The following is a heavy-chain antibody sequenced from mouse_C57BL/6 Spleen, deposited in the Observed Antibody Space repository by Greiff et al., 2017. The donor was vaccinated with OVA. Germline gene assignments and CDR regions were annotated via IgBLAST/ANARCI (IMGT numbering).Heavy chain of an antibody. CDR1: GFTFSDYY. D-gene: IGHD1-1*01. J-gene: IGHJ1*03. CDR2: INYDGSST. V-gene: IGHV5-16*01. CDR3: AREGAYYYGFHWYFDV. Sequence: EVKLVESEGGLVQPGSSMKLSCTASGFTFSDYYMAWVRQVPEKGLEWVANINYDGSSTYYLDSLKSRFIISRDNAKNILYLQMSSLKSEDTATYYCAREGAYYYGFHWYFDVWGTGTTVTVSS.